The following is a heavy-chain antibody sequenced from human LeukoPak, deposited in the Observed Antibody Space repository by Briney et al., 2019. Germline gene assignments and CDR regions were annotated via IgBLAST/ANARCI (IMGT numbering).Heavy chain of an antibody. J-gene: IGHJ2*01. CDR1: GGCISSYY. CDR2: IYSSGST. V-gene: IGHV4-4*07. CDR3: ARGQYHLLYWYFDL. Sequence: PSETLSLTCTVSGGCISSYYWSWIRQPAGKGLEWIGRIYSSGSTNYNPSLKSRVTMSVDTPKNQFSLKLSSVTAADTAVYYCARGQYHLLYWYFDLWGRGTLVTVSS. D-gene: IGHD2-2*01.